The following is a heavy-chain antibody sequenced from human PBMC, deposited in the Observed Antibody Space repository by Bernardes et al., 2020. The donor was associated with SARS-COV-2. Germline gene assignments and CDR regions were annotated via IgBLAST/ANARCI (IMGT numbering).Heavy chain of an antibody. J-gene: IGHJ6*02. CDR3: AKDLEQQLVTTRNYYYDGMDV. CDR2: ISYDGSNK. V-gene: IGHV3-30*18. Sequence: GGSLRLSCAASGFTFSNYGMHWVRQAPGKVLEWVAFISYDGSNKYYADSVKGRFTISRDNSKNTLYLQMNSLRDEDTAVYYCAKDLEQQLVTTRNYYYDGMDVWGQGTTVTVSS. CDR1: GFTFSNYG. D-gene: IGHD6-6*01.